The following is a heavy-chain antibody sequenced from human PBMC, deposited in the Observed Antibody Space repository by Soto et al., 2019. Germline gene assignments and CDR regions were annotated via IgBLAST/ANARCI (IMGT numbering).Heavy chain of an antibody. D-gene: IGHD4-17*01. V-gene: IGHV4-59*08. CDR1: GGSISSYY. Sequence: SETLSLTCTVSGGSISSYYWSWIRQPPGKGLEWIGYIYYSGSTNYNPSLKSRVTISVDTSKNQLSLKLSSVTAADTAVYYCARETYGDYVGYFDPWGQGTLVTVS. CDR3: ARETYGDYVGYFDP. J-gene: IGHJ5*02. CDR2: IYYSGST.